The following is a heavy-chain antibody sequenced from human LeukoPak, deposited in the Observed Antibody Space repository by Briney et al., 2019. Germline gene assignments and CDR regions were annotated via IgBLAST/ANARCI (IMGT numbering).Heavy chain of an antibody. J-gene: IGHJ4*02. D-gene: IGHD4-17*01. V-gene: IGHV4-31*03. CDR2: IYYSGST. CDR3: ARAGEGPYYFDY. Sequence: SQTLSLTCTVSGGSISSGGYYWSWIRQHPGKGLEWIGYIYYSGSTYYNPSLKSRVTISVDTSKNQFSLKLSSVTAADTAVYYCARAGEGPYYFDYWGQGTLVTVSS. CDR1: GGSISSGGYY.